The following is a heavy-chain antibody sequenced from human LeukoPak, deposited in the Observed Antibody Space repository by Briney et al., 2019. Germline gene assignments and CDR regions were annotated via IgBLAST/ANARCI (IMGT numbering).Heavy chain of an antibody. CDR3: ARGRGATIGGY. CDR2: INSDGSSI. Sequence: GSLRLSCAGSGFTFSSYWMHWVRQAPGTGPVWVSRINSDGSSISYADSVKGRFTMSRDNAKNTLYLQMNSLRAEDTAVYYCARGRGATIGGYWGQGTLVTVSS. V-gene: IGHV3-74*01. D-gene: IGHD5-12*01. J-gene: IGHJ4*02. CDR1: GFTFSSYW.